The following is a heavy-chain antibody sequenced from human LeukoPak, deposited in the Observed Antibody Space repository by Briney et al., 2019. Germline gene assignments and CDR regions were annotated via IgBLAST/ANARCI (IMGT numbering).Heavy chain of an antibody. CDR2: MNQDGSAK. CDR1: GFTFSDSW. V-gene: IGHV3-7*01. D-gene: IGHD5-24*01. Sequence: GGSLRLSCAASGFTFSDSWMSWVRQAPGKGLEWVANMNQDGSAKGYVDSVKGRFTISRDNAKNSLYLQLNSLRAEDTAVYYCARNTDRDAYMANWGQGTLVTVSS. J-gene: IGHJ4*02. CDR3: ARNTDRDAYMAN.